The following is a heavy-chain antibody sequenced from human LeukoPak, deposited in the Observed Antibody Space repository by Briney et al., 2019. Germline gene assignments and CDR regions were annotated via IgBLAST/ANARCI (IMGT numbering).Heavy chain of an antibody. CDR2: IYYSGST. V-gene: IGHV4-61*01. J-gene: IGHJ4*02. CDR1: GGSISSSSYY. D-gene: IGHD3-9*01. Sequence: SETLSLTCTVSGGSISSSSYYWSWIRQPPGKGLEWIGYIYYSGSTNCNPSLKSRVTISVDTSKNQFSLKLSSVTAADTAVYYCARVNDILTGYYIDYWGQGTLVTVSS. CDR3: ARVNDILTGYYIDY.